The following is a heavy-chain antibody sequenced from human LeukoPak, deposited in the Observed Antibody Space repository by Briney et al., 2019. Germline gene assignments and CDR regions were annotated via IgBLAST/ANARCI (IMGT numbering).Heavy chain of an antibody. CDR3: ARLEWELTVDY. CDR2: IYYSGST. D-gene: IGHD1-26*01. J-gene: IGHJ4*02. V-gene: IGHV4-61*01. CDR1: GGSISSGSYY. Sequence: SETLSLTCTVSGGSISSGSYYWSWIRQPPGKGLEWIGYIYYSGSTNYNPSLKSRVTISVDTSKNQFSLKLSPVTAADTAVYYCARLEWELTVDYWGQGTLVTVSS.